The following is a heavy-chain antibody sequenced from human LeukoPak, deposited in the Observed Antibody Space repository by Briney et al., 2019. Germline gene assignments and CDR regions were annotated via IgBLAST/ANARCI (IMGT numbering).Heavy chain of an antibody. CDR2: INPNSGGT. CDR3: ARVSYYYDSSGSIAGDY. CDR1: GYTFTGYY. V-gene: IGHV1-2*02. J-gene: IGHJ4*02. Sequence: ASVKVSCKASGYTFTGYYMHWVRQAPGHGLEWMGWINPNSGGTNYAQKFQGRVTMTRDTSISTAYMELSRLRSDDTAVYYCARVSYYYDSSGSIAGDYWGQGTLVTVSS. D-gene: IGHD3-22*01.